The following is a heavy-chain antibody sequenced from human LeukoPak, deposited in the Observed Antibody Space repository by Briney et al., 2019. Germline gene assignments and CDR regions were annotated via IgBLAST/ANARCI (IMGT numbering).Heavy chain of an antibody. J-gene: IGHJ4*02. D-gene: IGHD5-24*01. Sequence: ASVKVSCKASGYTFTGYYMHWVRQAPGQGLEWMGWINPNSGGTNYAQKFQGRVTITADKSTSTAYMELSSLRSEDTAVYYCASRDGYNHPFDYWGQGTLVTVSS. V-gene: IGHV1-2*02. CDR3: ASRDGYNHPFDY. CDR1: GYTFTGYY. CDR2: INPNSGGT.